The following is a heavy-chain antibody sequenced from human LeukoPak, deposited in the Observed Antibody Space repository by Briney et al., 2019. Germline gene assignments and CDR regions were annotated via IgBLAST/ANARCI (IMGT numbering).Heavy chain of an antibody. CDR1: GFTFSSYA. D-gene: IGHD3-10*02. CDR3: AELGMIGGV. J-gene: IGHJ6*04. Sequence: GGSLSLSCAASGFTFSSYAMSWVRQAPGKGLEWVSAISGSGGSTYYADSVKGRVTISRDNAKTSLYLQMNSLRAEDTAVYYCAELGMIGGVWGKGTTVTISS. CDR2: ISGSGGST. V-gene: IGHV3-23*01.